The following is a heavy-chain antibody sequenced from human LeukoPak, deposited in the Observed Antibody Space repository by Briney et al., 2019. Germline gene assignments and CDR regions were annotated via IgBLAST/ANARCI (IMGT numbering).Heavy chain of an antibody. V-gene: IGHV3-15*07. Sequence: GRSLRLSCAASGFTFSNAWMNWVRQAPGKGLEWVGRIKSKTDGGTTDYAAPVKGRFTISRDDSKNTLYLQMNSLKTEDTAVYYCTTDEVLLWFGESYSSFDYWGQGTLVTVSS. CDR2: IKSKTDGGTT. J-gene: IGHJ4*02. CDR3: TTDEVLLWFGESYSSFDY. CDR1: GFTFSNAW. D-gene: IGHD3-10*01.